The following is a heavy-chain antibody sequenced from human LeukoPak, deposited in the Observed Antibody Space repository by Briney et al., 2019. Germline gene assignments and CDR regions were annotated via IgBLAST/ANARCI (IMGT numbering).Heavy chain of an antibody. CDR3: ARGGIQLWRSYLDY. D-gene: IGHD5-18*01. V-gene: IGHV3-33*01. Sequence: GGSLRLSCAASGFTFSSYGMHWVRQAPGKGLEWVAVIWYDGSNKYYADSVKGRFTISRDNSKNTLYLQMNSLRAEDTAVYYCARGGIQLWRSYLDYWGQGTLVTVSS. J-gene: IGHJ4*02. CDR2: IWYDGSNK. CDR1: GFTFSSYG.